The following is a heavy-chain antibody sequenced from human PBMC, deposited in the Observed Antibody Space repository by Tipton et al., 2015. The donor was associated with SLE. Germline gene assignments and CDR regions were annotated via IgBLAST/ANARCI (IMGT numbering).Heavy chain of an antibody. J-gene: IGHJ3*02. V-gene: IGHV3-74*01. Sequence: LSLTCAASGFTFSSYWMHWVRQAPGKGLVWVSRINSDGSSTSYADSVKGRFTISRDNAKNTLYLQMNSLRAEDTAVYYCARDLYYGSGSAFDIWGQGTMVTVSS. D-gene: IGHD3-10*01. CDR2: INSDGSST. CDR1: GFTFSSYW. CDR3: ARDLYYGSGSAFDI.